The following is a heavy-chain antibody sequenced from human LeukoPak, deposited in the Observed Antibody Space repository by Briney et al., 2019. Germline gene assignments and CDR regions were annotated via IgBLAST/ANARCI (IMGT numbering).Heavy chain of an antibody. CDR1: GGTLSSYA. D-gene: IGHD3-22*01. V-gene: IGHV1-69*13. CDR2: IIPMLGTA. J-gene: IGHJ4*02. CDR3: AANYYYDSNGYYRGDY. Sequence: GASVKVSCKPSGGTLSSYAISWVRQAPGQGLEWMGGIIPMLGTANYAQKFQGRATITADETTSTAYMELSSLRSEDTAVFYCAANYYYDSNGYYRGDYWGQGTLVTVSS.